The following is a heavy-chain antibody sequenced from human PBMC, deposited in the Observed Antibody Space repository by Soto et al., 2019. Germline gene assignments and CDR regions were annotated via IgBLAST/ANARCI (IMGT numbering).Heavy chain of an antibody. CDR2: ISGSGGST. Sequence: GGALRLCCAASGFILSSYGLLGVRQAPGKGLEWVSAISGSGGSTYYADSVKGRFTISRDNSKNTLYLQMNSLRAEDTAVYYCAKDSFYYYDSSGFDYWGQGT. V-gene: IGHV3-23*01. D-gene: IGHD3-22*01. CDR3: AKDSFYYYDSSGFDY. J-gene: IGHJ4*02. CDR1: GFILSSYG.